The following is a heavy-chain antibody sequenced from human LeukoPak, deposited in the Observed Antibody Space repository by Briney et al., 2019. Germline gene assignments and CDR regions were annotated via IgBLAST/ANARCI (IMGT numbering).Heavy chain of an antibody. D-gene: IGHD6-19*01. CDR2: INHSGST. CDR1: GGSFSGYY. J-gene: IGHJ5*02. Sequence: PSETLSLTCAVYGGSFSGYYWSWIRQPPGKGLEWIGEINHSGSTNYNPSLKSRVTISVDPSKNQFSLKVSSVTAADTAVYYCARCPYGSSGWYWFDPWGQGTLVTVSS. CDR3: ARCPYGSSGWYWFDP. V-gene: IGHV4-34*01.